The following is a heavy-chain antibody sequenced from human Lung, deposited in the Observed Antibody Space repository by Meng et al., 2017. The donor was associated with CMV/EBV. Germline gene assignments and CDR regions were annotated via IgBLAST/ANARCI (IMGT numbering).Heavy chain of an antibody. J-gene: IGHJ5*02. V-gene: IGHV4-59*01. CDR3: ARGRAQIGWFDP. D-gene: IGHD3-16*01. CDR1: GGSTNSYY. Sequence: SXTXSLXCTVSGGSTNSYYWTWIRQAPGKGLEWIGYVFYTGTTKYNPSLKSRVTMSLDTSKSHFSLKLTSVTAADTAIYYCARGRAQIGWFDPWGQGTPVTGSS. CDR2: VFYTGTT.